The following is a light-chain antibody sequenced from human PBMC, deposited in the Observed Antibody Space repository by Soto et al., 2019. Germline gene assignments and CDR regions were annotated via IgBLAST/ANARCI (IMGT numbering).Light chain of an antibody. Sequence: IVLTQSPGSLSLSPGEGATLSCRASLSVSNNYSAWYQQKPGQALRLLIYGASTRATGIPDRFSGSGSGTDFTLSISRLDPEDSAVYFCQHYGGSPLITFGQGTRLAIK. CDR3: QHYGGSPLIT. J-gene: IGKJ5*01. V-gene: IGKV3-20*01. CDR1: LSVSNNY. CDR2: GAS.